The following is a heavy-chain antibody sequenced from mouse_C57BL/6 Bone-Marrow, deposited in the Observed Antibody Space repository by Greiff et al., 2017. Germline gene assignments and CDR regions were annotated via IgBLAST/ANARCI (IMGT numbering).Heavy chain of an antibody. CDR3: ARSYYYGNSWIY. CDR1: GYTFTSYW. D-gene: IGHD1-1*01. J-gene: IGHJ2*01. Sequence: QVQLQQPGAELVRPGTSVKLSCKASGYTFTSYWMHWVKQRPGQGLEWIGVIDPSDSYSTSNQKFKGKATLTVDTSTSQGYMQLSNLASEDWAIYYGARSYYYGNSWIYWGQGTTLTVSS. CDR2: IDPSDSYS. V-gene: IGHV1-59*01.